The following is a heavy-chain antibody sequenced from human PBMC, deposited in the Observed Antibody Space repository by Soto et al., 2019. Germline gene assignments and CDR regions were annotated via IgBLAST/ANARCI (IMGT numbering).Heavy chain of an antibody. D-gene: IGHD3-10*01. V-gene: IGHV3-53*01. J-gene: IGHJ4*02. CDR1: GFSVSTDY. CDR3: ARIYGSGGLDF. CDR2: IYSSGQT. Sequence: GQLVESGGGLIQAGGSRRLSCRVSGFSVSTDYMAWVRQVPGKGLEWASVIYSSGQTYYPDYVQGRFSISRDNSTNTVYLQMSSLRVDDTGVDSCARIYGSGGLDFWGQGSLITVSS.